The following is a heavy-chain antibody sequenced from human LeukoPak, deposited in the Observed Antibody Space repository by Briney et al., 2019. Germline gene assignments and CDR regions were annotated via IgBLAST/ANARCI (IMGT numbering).Heavy chain of an antibody. CDR1: GYTFTSYG. Sequence: ASVKVSCMASGYTFTSYGISWVRQAPGQGLEWMGWISAYNGNTNYAQKLQGRVTMTTDTSTSTAYMELRSLRSDDTAVYYCARDRPIVVVPAAKFMDVWGQGTTVTVSS. CDR3: ARDRPIVVVPAAKFMDV. V-gene: IGHV1-18*01. J-gene: IGHJ6*02. CDR2: ISAYNGNT. D-gene: IGHD2-2*01.